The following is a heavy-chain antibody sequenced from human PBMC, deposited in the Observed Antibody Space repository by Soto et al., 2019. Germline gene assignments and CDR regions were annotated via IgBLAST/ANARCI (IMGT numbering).Heavy chain of an antibody. D-gene: IGHD6-19*01. CDR3: ARGGSRDWQVAFDI. V-gene: IGHV4-34*01. J-gene: IGHJ3*02. Sequence: PAETLSLTCAVDDGYFSTYYWNWIRQAPGKGLEWSGKINHSGSNNYSPSLKSRVTISIDMSKEQASLKLNSVRAAETAVWYCARGGSRDWQVAFDIWGQGTMVTVS. CDR1: DGYFSTYY. CDR2: INHSGSN.